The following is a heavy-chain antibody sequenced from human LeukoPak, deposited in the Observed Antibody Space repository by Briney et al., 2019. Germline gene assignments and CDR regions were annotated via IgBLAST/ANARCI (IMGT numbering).Heavy chain of an antibody. V-gene: IGHV1-69*13. Sequence: SVKVSCKASGGTFSSYAISWVRQAPGQGLEWMGGIIPIFGTANYAQKFQGRVTITADESTSTAYMELSSLRSEDTAVYYCASPLPRNYYYYCMDVWGQGTTVTVSS. D-gene: IGHD7-27*01. CDR2: IIPIFGTA. CDR1: GGTFSSYA. CDR3: ASPLPRNYYYYCMDV. J-gene: IGHJ6*02.